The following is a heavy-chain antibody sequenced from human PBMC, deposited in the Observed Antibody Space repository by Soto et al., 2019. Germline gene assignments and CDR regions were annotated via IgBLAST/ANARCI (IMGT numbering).Heavy chain of an antibody. V-gene: IGHV1-69*13. CDR3: ARVSGRGWYNWFDP. D-gene: IGHD6-19*01. Sequence: ASVKVSCKASGGNFSSHGISWVRQAPGQGLEFMGGIMPLFGTTNYAQKFRGRVTITADEPTSTVYMELRSLRSEDTAVYYCARVSGRGWYNWFDPWGQGTPVTVSS. CDR2: IMPLFGTT. CDR1: GGNFSSHG. J-gene: IGHJ5*02.